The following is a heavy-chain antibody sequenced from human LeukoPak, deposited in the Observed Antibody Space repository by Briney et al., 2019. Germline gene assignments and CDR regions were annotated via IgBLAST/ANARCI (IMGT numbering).Heavy chain of an antibody. CDR2: ISSSSSYT. CDR3: ARFVPEKVVPAAMRDYYYYYGMDV. J-gene: IGHJ6*02. D-gene: IGHD2-2*01. CDR1: GFTFSDYY. Sequence: PGGSLRLSCAASGFTFSDYYMSWIRQAPGKGLEWVSYISSSSSYTNYADSVKGQFTISRDNAKNSLYLQMNSLRAEDTAVYYCARFVPEKVVPAAMRDYYYYYGMDVWGQGTTVTVSS. V-gene: IGHV3-11*03.